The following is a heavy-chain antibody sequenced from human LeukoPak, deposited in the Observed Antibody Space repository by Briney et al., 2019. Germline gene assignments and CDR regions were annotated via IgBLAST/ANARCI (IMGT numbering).Heavy chain of an antibody. CDR3: AKGIRQLGNYYYYMDV. D-gene: IGHD7-27*01. CDR1: EFTFSSYW. Sequence: GGSLRLSCAASEFTFSSYWMHWVRQAPGKGLVWVSRINSDGSSTSYADSVKGRFTMSRDNPKNMLYLQMNSLRAEDTALYYCAKGIRQLGNYYYYMDVWGKGTTVTVSS. CDR2: INSDGSST. V-gene: IGHV3-74*01. J-gene: IGHJ6*03.